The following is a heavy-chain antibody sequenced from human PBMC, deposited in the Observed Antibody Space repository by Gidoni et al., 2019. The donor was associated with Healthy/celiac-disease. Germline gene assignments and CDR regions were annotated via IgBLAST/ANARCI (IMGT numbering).Heavy chain of an antibody. CDR2: IRSKAYGGTT. J-gene: IGHJ4*02. CDR3: SSAVVVAATTPFDY. D-gene: IGHD2-15*01. CDR1: GFTFGDYA. V-gene: IGHV3-49*03. Sequence: EVQLVESGGGLVQPGRSLRLSCTASGFTFGDYAMSWFRQAPGKGLEWEGFIRSKAYGGTTEYAASVKGRFTISRDDSKSIAYLQMNSLKTEDTAVYYCSSAVVVAATTPFDYWGQGTLVTVSS.